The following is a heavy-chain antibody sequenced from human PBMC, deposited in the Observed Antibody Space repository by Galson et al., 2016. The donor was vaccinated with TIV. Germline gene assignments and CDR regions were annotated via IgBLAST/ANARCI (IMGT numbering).Heavy chain of an antibody. D-gene: IGHD2-21*01. Sequence: SLRLSCAASGLSVSDNYMTWVRQAPGKGLEWVALIDSDGSTIHADSVKGRFTVSRDNSKNMVYLQMNSLRHEDTAVYFCARERRHCGNECFLRYYYGMDAWGQGTTVTVSS. CDR3: ARERRHCGNECFLRYYYGMDA. J-gene: IGHJ6*02. V-gene: IGHV3-66*02. CDR1: GLSVSDNY. CDR2: IDSDGST.